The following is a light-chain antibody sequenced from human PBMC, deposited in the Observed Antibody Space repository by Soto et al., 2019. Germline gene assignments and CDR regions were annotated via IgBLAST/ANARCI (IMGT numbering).Light chain of an antibody. V-gene: IGLV2-23*01. CDR1: SSDVGSYNL. Sequence: QSALTQPASVSGSPGQSITISCTGTSSDVGSYNLVSWYQQHPGKAPKLMIYEGSKRPSGVSNRFSGSKSGNTASLTTSGLQAEDEAYYYCCSYAGSSTHVVFGGGTKLTVL. J-gene: IGLJ2*01. CDR3: CSYAGSSTHVV. CDR2: EGS.